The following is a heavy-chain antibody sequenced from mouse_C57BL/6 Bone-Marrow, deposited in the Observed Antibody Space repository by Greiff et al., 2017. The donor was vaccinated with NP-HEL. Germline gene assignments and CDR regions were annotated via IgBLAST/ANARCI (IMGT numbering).Heavy chain of an antibody. Sequence: VKVVESGPGLVAPSQSLSITCTVSGFSLTSYAISWVRQPPGKGLEWLGVIWTGGGTNYNSALKSRLSISKDNSKSQVFLKMNSLQTDDTARYYCARNYYYGSSYYVHWYFDVWGTGTTVTVSS. CDR1: GFSLTSYA. CDR3: ARNYYYGSSYYVHWYFDV. D-gene: IGHD1-1*01. CDR2: IWTGGGT. V-gene: IGHV2-9-1*01. J-gene: IGHJ1*03.